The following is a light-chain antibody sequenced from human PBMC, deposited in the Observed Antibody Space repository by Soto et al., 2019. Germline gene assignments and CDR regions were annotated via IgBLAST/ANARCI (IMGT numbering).Light chain of an antibody. CDR1: QTVGNNY. CDR3: QQYDRSPRT. CDR2: GAS. Sequence: EIVITHSSATLSFCPGERATLSCRASQTVGNNYLAWYQQRPGQAPRLLIHGASSRATGIPDRFSGSGSGTEFTLTIARLEPEDFAVYYCQQYDRSPRTFGQGTKVDIK. J-gene: IGKJ1*01. V-gene: IGKV3-20*01.